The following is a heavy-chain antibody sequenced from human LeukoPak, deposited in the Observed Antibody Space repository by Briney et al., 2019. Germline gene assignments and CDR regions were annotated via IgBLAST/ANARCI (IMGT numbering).Heavy chain of an antibody. V-gene: IGHV3-23*01. CDR1: GFTFSNYA. D-gene: IGHD4-17*01. CDR3: AKCTTWNTHYPIDY. J-gene: IGHJ4*02. CDR2: FSYSGVGT. Sequence: GGSLRLSCAASGFTFSNYAMSWVRQAPGLGLEGVSGFSYSGVGTYYVDSVKGRFTISRDNSKNTLYLQMSSLRAEDTAVYYCAKCTTWNTHYPIDYWGQGTLVSVSS.